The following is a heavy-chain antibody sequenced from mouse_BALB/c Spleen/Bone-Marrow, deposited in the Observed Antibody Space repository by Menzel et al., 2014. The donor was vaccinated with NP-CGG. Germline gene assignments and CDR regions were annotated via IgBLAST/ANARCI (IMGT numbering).Heavy chain of an antibody. CDR3: ARDYSVCFDF. V-gene: IGHV7-3*02. CDR2: IRNKANGYTT. J-gene: IGHJ2*01. D-gene: IGHD3-1*01. Sequence: EVMLVESGGGLVQPGGSLRLSCTTSGFTFTNYFMTWVRQPPGKALEWLGFIRNKANGYTTAYNPSVKGRCTNSRDNSQGTYYLQKNALRAEDSAIYYCARDYSVCFDFWGQGTTLTVSS. CDR1: GFTFTNYF.